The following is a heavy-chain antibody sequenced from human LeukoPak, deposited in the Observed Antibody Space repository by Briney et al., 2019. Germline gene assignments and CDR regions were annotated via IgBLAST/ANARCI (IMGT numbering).Heavy chain of an antibody. CDR3: AKADLKAYSYCFDY. D-gene: IGHD5-18*01. J-gene: IGHJ4*02. CDR1: GFTFSSYA. Sequence: PGGSLRLSCAASGFTFSSYAMSWVRQAPGKGLEWVSAISGSGGSTYYADSVKDRFTISRDNSKNTLYLQMNSLRAEDTAVYYCAKADLKAYSYCFDYWGQGTLVTVSS. CDR2: ISGSGGST. V-gene: IGHV3-23*01.